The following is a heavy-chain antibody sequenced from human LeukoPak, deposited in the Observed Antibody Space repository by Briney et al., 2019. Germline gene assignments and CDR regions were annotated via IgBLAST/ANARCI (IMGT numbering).Heavy chain of an antibody. Sequence: SVKVSCKASGGTFSSYAISWVRQAPGQGLEWMGGIIPIFGTANYAQKFQGRVTITADESTSTAYMELSSLRSEDTAVYYCARVMTYYDFWSGSDRYYCYMDVWGKGTTVTVSS. D-gene: IGHD3-3*01. CDR3: ARVMTYYDFWSGSDRYYCYMDV. CDR1: GGTFSSYA. CDR2: IIPIFGTA. V-gene: IGHV1-69*01. J-gene: IGHJ6*03.